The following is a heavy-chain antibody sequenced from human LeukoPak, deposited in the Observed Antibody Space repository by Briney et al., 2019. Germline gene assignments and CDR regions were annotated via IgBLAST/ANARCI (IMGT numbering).Heavy chain of an antibody. D-gene: IGHD2-21*01. CDR3: ARYIVSHPHDAFDI. V-gene: IGHV4-59*01. Sequence: PSEALSLTCTVSGGSISSYYWSWIRQPPGKGLEWIGYIYYSGSTSYNPSLKSRVTISVDTSKKQFSLKLSSVTAADTAFYYCARYIVSHPHDAFDIWGQGTMVTVSS. CDR2: IYYSGST. J-gene: IGHJ3*02. CDR1: GGSISSYY.